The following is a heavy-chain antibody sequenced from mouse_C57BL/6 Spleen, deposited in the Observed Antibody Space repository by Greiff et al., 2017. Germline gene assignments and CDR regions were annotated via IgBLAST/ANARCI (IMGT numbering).Heavy chain of an antibody. D-gene: IGHD3-2*02. CDR2: IDPSDSYT. V-gene: IGHV1-59*01. CDR3: ARRISHRQLRLDYYAMDY. J-gene: IGHJ4*01. Sequence: QVQLQQPGAELVRPGTSVKLSCKASGYTFTSYWMHWVKQRPGQGLEWIGVIDPSDSYTNYNQKFKGKATLTVDTSSSTAYMQLSSLTSEDSAVYYCARRISHRQLRLDYYAMDYWGQGTSVTVSS. CDR1: GYTFTSYW.